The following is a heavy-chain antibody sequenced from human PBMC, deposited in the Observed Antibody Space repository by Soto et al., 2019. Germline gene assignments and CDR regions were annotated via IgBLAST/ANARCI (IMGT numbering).Heavy chain of an antibody. CDR3: ARDGSGSYYYMDV. Sequence: ASVKVSCKASGYTFTGYYMHWVRQAPGQGLEWMGWINPNSGGTNYAQKFQGWVTMTRDTSISTAYMELSRLRSDDTAVYYCARDGSGSYYYMDVWGKGTTVTVS. CDR1: GYTFTGYY. CDR2: INPNSGGT. D-gene: IGHD3-10*01. J-gene: IGHJ6*03. V-gene: IGHV1-2*04.